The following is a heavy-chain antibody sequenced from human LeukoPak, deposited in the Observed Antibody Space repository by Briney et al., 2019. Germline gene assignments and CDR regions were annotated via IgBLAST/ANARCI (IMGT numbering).Heavy chain of an antibody. CDR3: ARVAEIRFLEMSGAFDI. Sequence: GASVTVSCKASGYTFTGYYMHWVRQAPGQGLEWMGWINPKSGGTNFAQKFQGRVTMTRDTSISIAYMELSRLTSDDTAVYYCARVAEIRFLEMSGAFDIWGQGTMVTVSS. V-gene: IGHV1-2*02. CDR1: GYTFTGYY. J-gene: IGHJ3*02. CDR2: INPKSGGT. D-gene: IGHD3-3*01.